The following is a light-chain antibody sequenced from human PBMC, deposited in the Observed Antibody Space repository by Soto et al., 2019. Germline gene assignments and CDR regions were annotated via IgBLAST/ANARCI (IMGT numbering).Light chain of an antibody. J-gene: IGKJ5*01. CDR2: DSS. Sequence: EIVLTQSPATLSLSPGERATLSCRASQSLSSSLAWYQQKPGQAPRLLIYDSSTRATGIPARFSGSGSGTDFTLTISSLEPEDFAVYYCQQRSNWPPAFGQGTRLEIK. V-gene: IGKV3-11*01. CDR3: QQRSNWPPA. CDR1: QSLSSS.